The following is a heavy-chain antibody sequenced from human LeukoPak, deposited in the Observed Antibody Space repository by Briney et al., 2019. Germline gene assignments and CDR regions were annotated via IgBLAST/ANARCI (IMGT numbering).Heavy chain of an antibody. CDR2: ISTTGSTT. V-gene: IGHV3-48*03. CDR1: GFSFSGYE. Sequence: PGGSLRLSCAPSGFSFSGYEMNWVRQAPGKGPEWISYISTTGSTTYYADSVKGRFTISRDNAGNSLYLQMNSLRAEDTAVYYCARFYGLGDYGLDYWGQGALVTVSS. CDR3: ARFYGLGDYGLDY. D-gene: IGHD4/OR15-4a*01. J-gene: IGHJ4*02.